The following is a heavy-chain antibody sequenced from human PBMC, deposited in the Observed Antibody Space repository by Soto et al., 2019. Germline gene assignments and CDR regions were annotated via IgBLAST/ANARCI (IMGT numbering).Heavy chain of an antibody. Sequence: EVQLVQSGGGLIQPGGSLRLSCAASGFTVSSKYMSWVRLAPGKGLEWVSVIYAGGGTYYAVSVKGRFTISRDNSENTVYLQMNSLRVEGTAVYYCVRDPWDYWGQGTLVTVSS. CDR3: VRDPWDY. J-gene: IGHJ4*02. CDR1: GFTVSSKY. V-gene: IGHV3-53*01. CDR2: IYAGGGT.